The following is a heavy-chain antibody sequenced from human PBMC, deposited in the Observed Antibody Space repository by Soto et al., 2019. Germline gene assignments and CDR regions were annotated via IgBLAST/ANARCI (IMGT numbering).Heavy chain of an antibody. CDR2: INAGNGNT. D-gene: IGHD2-15*01. CDR3: ARDVGGMDV. V-gene: IGHV1-3*01. J-gene: IGHJ6*02. Sequence: APVKLDRKAAGYTITIDLIHRVRQAPGQRLEWMGWINAGNGNTKYSQKFQGRVTVTRDTSASTAYMELSSLRSEDTAVYYCARDVGGMDVWGQGTTVTVSS. CDR1: GYTITIDL.